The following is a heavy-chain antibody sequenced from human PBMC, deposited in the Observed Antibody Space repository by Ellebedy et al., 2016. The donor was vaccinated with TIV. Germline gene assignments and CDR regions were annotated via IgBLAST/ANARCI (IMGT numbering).Heavy chain of an antibody. CDR1: GFTFSSYS. CDR3: ARETSTRGIAVAGTSPGY. CDR2: ISSSSSYI. V-gene: IGHV3-21*01. D-gene: IGHD6-19*01. J-gene: IGHJ4*02. Sequence: GESLKISXAASGFTFSSYSMNWVRQAPGKGLEWVSSISSSSSYIYYADSVKGRFTISRDNAKNSLYLQMNSLRAEDTAVYYCARETSTRGIAVAGTSPGYWGQGTLVTVSS.